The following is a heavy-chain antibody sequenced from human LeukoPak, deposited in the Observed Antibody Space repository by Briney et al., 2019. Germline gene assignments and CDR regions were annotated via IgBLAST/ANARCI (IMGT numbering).Heavy chain of an antibody. D-gene: IGHD5-12*01. V-gene: IGHV4-59*01. J-gene: IGHJ4*02. CDR1: GASISRYF. Sequence: SETLSLTCTVSGASISRYFWNWIRQPPGKELDGIGYISSGGSTNYNPSLKSRVTISIDTSKNQFSLKLTSATAADTAIYYCARGDDYKSTLFDYWGQGTLVTVSS. CDR3: ARGDDYKSTLFDY. CDR2: ISSGGST.